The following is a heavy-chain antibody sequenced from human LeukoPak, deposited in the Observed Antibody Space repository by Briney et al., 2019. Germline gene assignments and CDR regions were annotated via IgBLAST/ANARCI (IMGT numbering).Heavy chain of an antibody. V-gene: IGHV3-21*01. Sequence: GGSLRLSCAASGFTFSSYSMNWVRQAPGKGLEWVSSISSSSSYIYYADSVKGRFTISRDNAKNSLYLQMNSLRAEDTAVYYCARTYCSSTSCRWYFDLWGRGTLVTVSS. J-gene: IGHJ2*01. CDR1: GFTFSSYS. D-gene: IGHD2-2*01. CDR3: ARTYCSSTSCRWYFDL. CDR2: ISSSSSYI.